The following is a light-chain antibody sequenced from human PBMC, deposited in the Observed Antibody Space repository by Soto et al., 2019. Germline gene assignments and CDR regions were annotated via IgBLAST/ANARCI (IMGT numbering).Light chain of an antibody. J-gene: IGLJ1*01. CDR1: SNTIGGYNV. V-gene: IGLV2-23*01. CDR2: EGI. Sequence: QSALTQPASVSGSPGQSITISCTGSSNTIGGYNVVSRYQQHPGKAPKVIIYEGIKRPSGVSNRFSGAISGSTASLTISGLQAEDEADYYCCSYVGATTYVFGSGTKLTVL. CDR3: CSYVGATTYV.